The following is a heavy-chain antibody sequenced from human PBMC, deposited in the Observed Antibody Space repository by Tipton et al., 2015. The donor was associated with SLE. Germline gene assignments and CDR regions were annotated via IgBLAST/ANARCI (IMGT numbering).Heavy chain of an antibody. Sequence: TLSLTCTVSGGSISSGGHYWTWIRQHPGKGLEFIAFIYFSGRTYYSPSLKSRVTLSVDTSENQFSLKLSSVTAADTAVYYCARMGDRWYFDLWGRGTLLTVSS. V-gene: IGHV4-31*03. D-gene: IGHD3-16*01. J-gene: IGHJ2*01. CDR1: GGSISSGGHY. CDR2: IYFSGRT. CDR3: ARMGDRWYFDL.